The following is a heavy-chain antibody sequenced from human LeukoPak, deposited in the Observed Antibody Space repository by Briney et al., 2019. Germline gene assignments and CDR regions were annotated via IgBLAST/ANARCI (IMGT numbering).Heavy chain of an antibody. CDR2: ISGNGEST. CDR1: GFTFSSYS. V-gene: IGHV3-64D*06. J-gene: IGHJ4*02. Sequence: PGGSLRLSCAASGFTFSSYSMNWVRQAPGKGLEYVSAISGNGESTYYADSVKDRFSISRDNSKNTLYLQMGSLREEDTAVYYCVRNYYATSADYDYWGQGTLVTVSS. D-gene: IGHD3-22*01. CDR3: VRNYYATSADYDY.